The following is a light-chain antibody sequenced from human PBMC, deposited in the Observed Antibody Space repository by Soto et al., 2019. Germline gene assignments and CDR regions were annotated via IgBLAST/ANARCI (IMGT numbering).Light chain of an antibody. CDR1: QSISSF. J-gene: IGKJ1*01. CDR3: HQYNSFSPWT. CDR2: DAS. Sequence: DIHMTQSPSSLSASVGDRVTITCRASQSISSFLNWYQQKPGKAPKLLIYDASSLQSGVPSRFSGRGSGTEFTLTITSLQHEEFATYYCHQYNSFSPWTFGQGTKVDIK. V-gene: IGKV1-5*01.